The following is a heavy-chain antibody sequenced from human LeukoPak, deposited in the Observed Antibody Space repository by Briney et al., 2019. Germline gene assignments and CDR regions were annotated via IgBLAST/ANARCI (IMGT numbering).Heavy chain of an antibody. CDR2: IYFSGST. Sequence: SETLSLTCTVSGGSISSRPYWWSWIRQPPGKGREWIGTIYFSGSTFYHPSLEGRVSISADRSKNQFSLKLASVTAADTAVYYCARRAYGTGFDYWGQGTVVTVSS. V-gene: IGHV4-39*01. D-gene: IGHD3/OR15-3a*01. CDR3: ARRAYGTGFDY. CDR1: GGSISSRPYW. J-gene: IGHJ4*02.